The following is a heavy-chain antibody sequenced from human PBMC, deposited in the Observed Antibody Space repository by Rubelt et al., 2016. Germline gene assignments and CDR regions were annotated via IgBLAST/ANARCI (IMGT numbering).Heavy chain of an antibody. D-gene: IGHD6-25*01. J-gene: IGHJ5*02. CDR1: GYTFTSYG. Sequence: QVQLVQSGAEVKKPGASVKVSCKASGYTFTSYGISWVRQAPGQGLEWMGWISAYNGNTNYAQKRQGRVTMTTDTSTSTAYMGRRSLGSDETAVYDCARVLAAWFDPWGQGTMVTVSS. V-gene: IGHV1-18*01. CDR2: ISAYNGNT. CDR3: ARVLAAWFDP.